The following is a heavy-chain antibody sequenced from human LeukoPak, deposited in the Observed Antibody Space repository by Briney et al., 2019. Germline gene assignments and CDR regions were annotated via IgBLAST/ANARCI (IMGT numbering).Heavy chain of an antibody. D-gene: IGHD3-22*01. CDR3: AKGVEWYYDSSGYRN. V-gene: IGHV3-7*01. J-gene: IGHJ4*02. Sequence: GGSLRLSCAASGFTFSSYWMSWVRQAPGKGLEWVANIKQDGSEKYYVDSVKGRFTISRDNAKNSLYLQMNSLRAEDTAVYYCAKGVEWYYDSSGYRNWGQGTLVTVSS. CDR2: IKQDGSEK. CDR1: GFTFSSYW.